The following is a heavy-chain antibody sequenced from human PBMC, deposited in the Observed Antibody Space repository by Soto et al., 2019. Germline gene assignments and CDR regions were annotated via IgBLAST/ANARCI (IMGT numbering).Heavy chain of an antibody. CDR1: GGSISSGDYY. CDR2: IYYSGST. D-gene: IGHD1-1*01. CDR3: ASKPSNWNTWMIY. V-gene: IGHV4-30-4*01. Sequence: SETLSLTCTVSGGSISSGDYYWSWIRQPPGKGLEWIGYIYYSGSTYYNPSLKSRVTISVDTSKNHFSLKLSSVTAADTAVYYCASKPSNWNTWMIYWGPGIQVTVSS. J-gene: IGHJ4*02.